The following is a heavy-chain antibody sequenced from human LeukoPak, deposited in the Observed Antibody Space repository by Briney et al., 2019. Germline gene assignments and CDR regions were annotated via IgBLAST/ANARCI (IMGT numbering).Heavy chain of an antibody. J-gene: IGHJ6*03. Sequence: GGSLRLSCAASGFTFSDYYMSWIRQAPGKGLEWVSYISSSGSTIYYADSVKGRFTISRDNAKNSLYLQMNSLRAEDTAVYYCARYYYDSSGYYSVPYYYYMDVWRKGTTVTVSS. CDR1: GFTFSDYY. CDR2: ISSSGSTI. V-gene: IGHV3-11*01. D-gene: IGHD3-22*01. CDR3: ARYYYDSSGYYSVPYYYYMDV.